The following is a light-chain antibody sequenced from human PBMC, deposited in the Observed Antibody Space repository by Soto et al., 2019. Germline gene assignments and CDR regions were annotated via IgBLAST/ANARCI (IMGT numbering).Light chain of an antibody. CDR3: QQHGSSPIT. CDR1: ESISRDY. CDR2: GAS. Sequence: EIVLTQSPGTLSLSPGQRATLSCRASESISRDYLAWYQQRLGQAPRLLIYGASSGATGIPDRFSGSGSGTDFTLTISRLEPEDFAIYYCQQHGSSPITFGQGTRLEIK. J-gene: IGKJ5*01. V-gene: IGKV3-20*01.